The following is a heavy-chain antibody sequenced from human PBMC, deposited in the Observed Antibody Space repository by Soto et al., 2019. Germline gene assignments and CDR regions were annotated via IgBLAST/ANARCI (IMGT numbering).Heavy chain of an antibody. V-gene: IGHV1-69*06. CDR3: ARSIFGVVIIHYYYYYGMDV. Sequence: SVKVSCKASGGTFSSYAISWVRQAPGQGLEWMGGIIPTFGTANYAQKFQGRVTITADKSTSTAYMELSSLRSEDTAVYYCARSIFGVVIIHYYYYYGMDVWGQGTTVTVSS. J-gene: IGHJ6*02. CDR1: GGTFSSYA. CDR2: IIPTFGTA. D-gene: IGHD3-3*01.